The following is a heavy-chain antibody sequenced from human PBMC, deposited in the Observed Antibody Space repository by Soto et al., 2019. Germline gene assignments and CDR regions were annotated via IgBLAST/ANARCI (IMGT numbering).Heavy chain of an antibody. CDR1: GFTFSDHY. V-gene: IGHV3-11*06. CDR2: ISPSSSYT. Sequence: XVSLRLSCAASGFTFSDHYMSWIRQAPGKGLEWVSYISPSSSYTNYAVSVKGRFTISRDNAKNSLYLQMNSLRGEDTAVYYCARNNIEASGTSAYDIWGQGTMVTVSS. J-gene: IGHJ3*02. CDR3: ARNNIEASGTSAYDI. D-gene: IGHD6-13*01.